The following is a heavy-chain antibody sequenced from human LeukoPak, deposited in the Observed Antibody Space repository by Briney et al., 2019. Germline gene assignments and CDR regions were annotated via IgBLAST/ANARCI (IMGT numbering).Heavy chain of an antibody. CDR1: GGSFTSEH. J-gene: IGHJ4*02. Sequence: SETLSLTCTVSGGSFTSEHWNWVRQTAGKGLEWIGRVDSRGNANYNPSLRSRVALSADTSKNQFFLRLNSVTAADTAVYYCARDTYSASGNYFEYWGQGALVTVSS. CDR3: ARDTYSASGNYFEY. CDR2: VDSRGNA. V-gene: IGHV4-4*07. D-gene: IGHD5-12*01.